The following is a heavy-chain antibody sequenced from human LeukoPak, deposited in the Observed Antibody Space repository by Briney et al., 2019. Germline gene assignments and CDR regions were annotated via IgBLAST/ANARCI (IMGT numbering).Heavy chain of an antibody. V-gene: IGHV3-7*01. CDR3: ARDLSGIAGYTYGRGIDY. CDR2: IKKDGSEK. J-gene: IGHJ4*02. Sequence: GGSLRLSCAASGFTVSSNYMSWVRQAPGKGLEWVANIKKDGSEKYYVDAVKGRFTISRDNAKTSLYLQMNSLRAEDTAVYYCARDLSGIAGYTYGRGIDYWGQGTLVTVSS. D-gene: IGHD5-18*01. CDR1: GFTVSSNY.